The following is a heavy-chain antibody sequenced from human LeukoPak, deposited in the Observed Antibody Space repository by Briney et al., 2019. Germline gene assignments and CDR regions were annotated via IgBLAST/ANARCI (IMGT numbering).Heavy chain of an antibody. CDR2: ISHSGTT. CDR1: GFTFSSYG. Sequence: MPGGSLRLSCSASGFTFSSYGMSWVRQAPGKGLEWIGEISHSGTTNYNPSLRSRVAMSLDRGNNQFSLSLRSVTAADTAVYYCTRESRPFCPFAYWGQGVLVTVSS. J-gene: IGHJ4*02. D-gene: IGHD2-2*01. V-gene: IGHV4-4*02. CDR3: TRESRPFCPFAY.